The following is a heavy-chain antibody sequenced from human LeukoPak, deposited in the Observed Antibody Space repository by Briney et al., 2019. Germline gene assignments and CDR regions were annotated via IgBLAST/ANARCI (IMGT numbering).Heavy chain of an antibody. CDR3: ATAGTPDY. CDR2: ITGSSSSI. J-gene: IGHJ4*02. Sequence: GGSLRLSCAASGFSFSRYNMNWVRQAPGKGLEWVAYITGSSSSIYYADSVKGRFTISRDNAKNSLYLQMNSLRAEDTAVYYCATAGTPDYWAQGTLVTVSS. D-gene: IGHD6-13*01. CDR1: GFSFSRYN. V-gene: IGHV3-48*01.